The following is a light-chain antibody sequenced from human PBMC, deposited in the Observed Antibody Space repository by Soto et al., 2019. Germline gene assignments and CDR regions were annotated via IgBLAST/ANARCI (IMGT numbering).Light chain of an antibody. J-gene: IGLJ3*02. CDR2: EVS. Sequence: QSALTQPASVSGSPGQSITISCTGTSSDFDDYRFVSWYQQYSGKAPQPMIYEVSNRPSGGSNRFSGSKSGNTASLTISGLQAEDEADYYCSSYTISSTVVFGGGTKLTVL. CDR1: SSDFDDYRF. V-gene: IGLV2-14*01. CDR3: SSYTISSTVV.